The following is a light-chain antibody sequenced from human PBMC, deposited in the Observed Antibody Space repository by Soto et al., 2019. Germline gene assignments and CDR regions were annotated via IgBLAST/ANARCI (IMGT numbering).Light chain of an antibody. Sequence: DIVMTQSPDSLAVSLGERATINCKSSQSVLYSSNNKNYLAWYQQRPGQPPKLLIYWASTRQSGVPDRFSGSGSGTDFTLTITRLQAGAVAVYYCQRYESTPPTFGQGTKLEIK. CDR2: WAS. V-gene: IGKV4-1*01. CDR3: QRYESTPPT. CDR1: QSVLYSSNNKNY. J-gene: IGKJ2*01.